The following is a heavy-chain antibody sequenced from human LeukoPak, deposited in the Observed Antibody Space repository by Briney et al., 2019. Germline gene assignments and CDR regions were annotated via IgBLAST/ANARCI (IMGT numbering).Heavy chain of an antibody. V-gene: IGHV1-69*13. Sequence: ASVKVACKASGGTFSSYAISWVRQAPGQGLEWMGGIIPIFGTANYAQKFQGRVTITEDESTSTAYMELSSLRSEDTAVYYCARDGYSSSWYYFDYWGQGTLVTVSS. CDR2: IIPIFGTA. CDR3: ARDGYSSSWYYFDY. D-gene: IGHD6-13*01. CDR1: GGTFSSYA. J-gene: IGHJ4*02.